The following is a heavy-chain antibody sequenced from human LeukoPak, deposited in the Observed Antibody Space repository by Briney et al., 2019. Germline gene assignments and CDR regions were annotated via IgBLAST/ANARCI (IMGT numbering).Heavy chain of an antibody. CDR3: AKDMTPGVAAAGIPWFDP. V-gene: IGHV3-9*01. D-gene: IGHD6-13*01. CDR1: GFTFDDYA. CDR2: ISWNSGSI. J-gene: IGHJ5*02. Sequence: HPGGSLRLSCAASGFTFDDYAMHWVRQAPGEGLEWVSGISWNSGSIGYADSVKGRFTISRDNAKNSLYLQMNSLRAEDTALYYCAKDMTPGVAAAGIPWFDPWGQGTLVTVSS.